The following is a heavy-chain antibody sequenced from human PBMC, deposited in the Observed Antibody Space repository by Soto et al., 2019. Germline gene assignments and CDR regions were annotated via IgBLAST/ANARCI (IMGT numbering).Heavy chain of an antibody. CDR2: INHSGST. Sequence: PSETLSLTCAVYGGSFSGYYWSWIRQPPGKGLEWIGEINHSGSTNYNPSLKSRVTISVDTSKNQFSLKLSSVTAADTAVYYCARANYKPAAFDYWGQGTLVTVSS. J-gene: IGHJ4*02. V-gene: IGHV4-34*01. CDR1: GGSFSGYY. D-gene: IGHD2-2*01. CDR3: ARANYKPAAFDY.